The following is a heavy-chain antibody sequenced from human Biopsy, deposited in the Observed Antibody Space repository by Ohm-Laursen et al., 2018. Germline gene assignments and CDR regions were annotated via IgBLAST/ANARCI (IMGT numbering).Heavy chain of an antibody. CDR3: ARRSAANWYFNL. V-gene: IGHV4-59*08. CDR2: IYNTGDT. Sequence: SKTLSLTCTVSGGSITSYSWSWIRQPPGKGLEPIGYIYNTGDTTYNPSLQSRVTISLDTSNNQLSLRLRSVTAADAAVYYCARRSAANWYFNLWGRGTLVTVSS. D-gene: IGHD6-25*01. J-gene: IGHJ2*01. CDR1: GGSITSYS.